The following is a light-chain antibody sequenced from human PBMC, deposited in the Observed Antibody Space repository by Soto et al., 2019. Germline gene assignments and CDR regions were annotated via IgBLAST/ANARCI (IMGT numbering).Light chain of an antibody. V-gene: IGKV1-5*03. Sequence: IQMTQSPFTLSASVGDRVTITCRASQSISSWLAWYQQKPGKAPKLLIYKASSLESGVPSRFSGSGSGTEFTLTISSLQPDDFATYYCQQYNSVSLLTFGGGTKVDIK. CDR3: QQYNSVSLLT. J-gene: IGKJ4*01. CDR2: KAS. CDR1: QSISSW.